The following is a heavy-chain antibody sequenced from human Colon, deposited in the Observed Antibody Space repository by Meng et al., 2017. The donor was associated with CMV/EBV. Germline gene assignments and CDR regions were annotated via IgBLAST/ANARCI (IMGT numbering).Heavy chain of an antibody. J-gene: IGHJ6*02. CDR2: IRSKANSYAT. V-gene: IGHV3-73*01. Sequence: GGSLRLSCAASGFTFSSYAMHWVRQASGKGLEWVGRIRSKANSYATAYAASVKGRFTISRDDSKNTAYLQMNSLKTEDTAVYYCTQTGRYCSSTSCYSYYYYGMDVWGQGTTVTVSS. CDR1: GFTFSSYA. D-gene: IGHD2-2*02. CDR3: TQTGRYCSSTSCYSYYYYGMDV.